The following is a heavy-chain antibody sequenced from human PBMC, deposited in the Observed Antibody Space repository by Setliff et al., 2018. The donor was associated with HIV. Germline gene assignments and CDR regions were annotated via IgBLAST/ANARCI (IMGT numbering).Heavy chain of an antibody. CDR1: GGTFSSYI. CDR2: IHPIFGTT. V-gene: IGHV1-69*05. CDR3: ARGIPRGTVFGVVGYFDY. Sequence: SVKVSCKASGGTFSSYITAWVRQAPGQGLEWMGGIHPIFGTTNYARDFMGRVPITTDESTNTAYMELSSLRSDDSAIYYCARGIPRGTVFGVVGYFDYWGQGTPVTSPQ. D-gene: IGHD3-3*01. J-gene: IGHJ4*02.